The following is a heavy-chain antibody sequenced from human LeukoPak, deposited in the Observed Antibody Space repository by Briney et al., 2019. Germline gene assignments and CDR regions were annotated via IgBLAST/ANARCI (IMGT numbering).Heavy chain of an antibody. CDR2: IYPGDSDT. V-gene: IGHV5-51*01. J-gene: IGHJ4*02. CDR1: GYSFTSYW. D-gene: IGHD2-15*01. Sequence: GESLKISCKGSGYSFTSYWIGWVRQMPGKGLEWMGIIYPGDSDTRYSPSLQGEVIISADNSISTAYLQWSSLKASDTAMYYCTRRYCSGGSCYPDYWDQGTLVTVS. CDR3: TRRYCSGGSCYPDY.